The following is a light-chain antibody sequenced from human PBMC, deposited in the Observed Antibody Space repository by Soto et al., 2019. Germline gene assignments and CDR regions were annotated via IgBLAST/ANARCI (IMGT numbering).Light chain of an antibody. CDR2: GAS. CDR1: QSVSSNY. Sequence: EIVLTQSPGTLSLSPGERATLSCRASQSVSSNYLAWYQQKPGQAPRLLVYGASSRATGIPDRFSGSGSGTDFTLTISRLEPEDFAVYYCQQYCGSPMTFGQGTKVDIK. V-gene: IGKV3-20*01. J-gene: IGKJ1*01. CDR3: QQYCGSPMT.